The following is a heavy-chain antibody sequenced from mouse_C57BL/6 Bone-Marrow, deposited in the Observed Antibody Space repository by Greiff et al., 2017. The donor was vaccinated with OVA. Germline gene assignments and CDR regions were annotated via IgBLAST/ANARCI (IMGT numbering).Heavy chain of an antibody. J-gene: IGHJ4*01. D-gene: IGHD2-12*01. CDR1: GYTFTSYW. CDR2: IDPSDSET. V-gene: IGHV1-52*01. Sequence: QVQLKQPWAELVRPGSSVKLSCKASGYTFTSYWMHWVKQRPIQGLEWIGNIDPSDSETHYNQKFKDKATLTVDKSSSTAYMQLSSLTSEDSAVYYCARSGYSFYYAMDYWGQGTSVTVSS. CDR3: ARSGYSFYYAMDY.